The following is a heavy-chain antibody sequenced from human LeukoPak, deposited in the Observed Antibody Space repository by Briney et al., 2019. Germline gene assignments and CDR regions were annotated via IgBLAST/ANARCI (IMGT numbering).Heavy chain of an antibody. D-gene: IGHD3-3*01. J-gene: IGHJ4*02. CDR2: INTGGGGT. V-gene: IGHV3-74*01. CDR1: GFTFSNYW. CDR3: ARGDEWSFDY. Sequence: GGSLRLSCAASGFTFSNYWMHWVRQAPGKGLVWVSRINTGGGGTNYADSVKGRFTISRDNAKNMLYLQVNSLRADDTAVDHCARGDEWSFDYWAEGALLTVSS.